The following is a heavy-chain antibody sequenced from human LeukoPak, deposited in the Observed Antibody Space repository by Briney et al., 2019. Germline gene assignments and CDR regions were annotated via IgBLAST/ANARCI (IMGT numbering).Heavy chain of an antibody. V-gene: IGHV1-24*01. J-gene: IGHJ4*02. CDR2: FDPEDGET. D-gene: IGHD3-16*02. CDR1: GYTLTELS. CDR3: ATVGLLRLGELSSACES. Sequence: ASVKVSCKVSGYTLTELSMHWVRQAPGKGLEWMGGFDPEDGETIYAQKFQGRVTMTEDTSTDTAYMELSSLRSEDTAVYYCATVGLLRLGELSSACESWGQGTLVTVSS.